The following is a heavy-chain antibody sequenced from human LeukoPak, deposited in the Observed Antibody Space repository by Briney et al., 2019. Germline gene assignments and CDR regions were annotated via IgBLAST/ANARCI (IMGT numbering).Heavy chain of an antibody. V-gene: IGHV4-59*08. CDR2: IYYSGST. D-gene: IGHD6-19*01. Sequence: SETLSLTCTVSGGSISSYYWSWIRQPPGKGLEWIGYIYYSGSTNYNPSLKSRVTISVDTSKNQFSLKLSSVTAADTAVYYCARGEWLVLGVFDYWGQGTLVTVSS. J-gene: IGHJ4*02. CDR3: ARGEWLVLGVFDY. CDR1: GGSISSYY.